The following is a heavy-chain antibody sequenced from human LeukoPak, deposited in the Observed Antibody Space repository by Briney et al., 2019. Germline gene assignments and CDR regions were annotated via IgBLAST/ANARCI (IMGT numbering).Heavy chain of an antibody. CDR1: GGSISSYY. J-gene: IGHJ6*02. CDR3: ARMYYDFWSGYRKGDYYYGMDV. Sequence: SETLSPTCTVSGGSISSYYWSWIRQPPGKGLEWIGYIYYSGSTNYNPSLKSRVTISVDTSKNQFSLKLSSVTAADTAVYYCARMYYDFWSGYRKGDYYYGMDVWGQGTTVTVSS. CDR2: IYYSGST. D-gene: IGHD3-3*01. V-gene: IGHV4-59*01.